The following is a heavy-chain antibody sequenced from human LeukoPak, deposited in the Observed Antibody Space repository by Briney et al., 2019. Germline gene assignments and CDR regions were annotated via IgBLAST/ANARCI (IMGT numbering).Heavy chain of an antibody. Sequence: ASVKVSCKASGYTFTGYYMHWVRQAPGQGLEWMGRINPNSGGTNYAQKFQGRVTMTRDTSISTAYMELSRLRSDDTAVYYCARMGRRYSYGPPRLLGDAFDTWGQGTMVTVSS. CDR2: INPNSGGT. V-gene: IGHV1-2*06. CDR3: ARMGRRYSYGPPRLLGDAFDT. CDR1: GYTFTGYY. J-gene: IGHJ3*02. D-gene: IGHD5-18*01.